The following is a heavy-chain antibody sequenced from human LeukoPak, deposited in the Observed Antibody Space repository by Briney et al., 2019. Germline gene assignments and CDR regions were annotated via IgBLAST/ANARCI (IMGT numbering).Heavy chain of an antibody. CDR3: AKGYCSGGSCYSFIAFDY. Sequence: GGSLRLSCAASGFTFSSYAMNWVRQAPGKGLEWVSIISGSGDNTYYTDSVKGRFTISRDNSKNTLYLQMNSLRAEDTAVYYCAKGYCSGGSCYSFIAFDYWGQGTLVTVSS. J-gene: IGHJ4*02. CDR1: GFTFSSYA. CDR2: ISGSGDNT. V-gene: IGHV3-23*01. D-gene: IGHD2-15*01.